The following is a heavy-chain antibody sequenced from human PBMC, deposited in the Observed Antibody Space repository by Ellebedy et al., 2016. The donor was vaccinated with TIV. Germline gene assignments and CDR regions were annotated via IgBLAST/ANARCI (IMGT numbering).Heavy chain of an antibody. CDR3: VRWSSWKEKKYYFDY. D-gene: IGHD6-13*01. CDR1: GFTFSSYA. J-gene: IGHJ4*02. V-gene: IGHV3-64D*06. Sequence: PGGSLRLSCAASGFTFSSYAMHWVRQAPGKGLEYVSAISSNGGSTYYADSVKGRFTISRDNSKNTLYLQMSSLRAEDTAVYYCVRWSSWKEKKYYFDYWGQGALVTVSS. CDR2: ISSNGGST.